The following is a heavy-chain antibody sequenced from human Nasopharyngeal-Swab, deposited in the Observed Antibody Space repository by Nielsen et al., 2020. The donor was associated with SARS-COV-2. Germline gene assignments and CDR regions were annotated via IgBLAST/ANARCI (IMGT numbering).Heavy chain of an antibody. V-gene: IGHV3-7*01. J-gene: IGHJ5*02. CDR3: AKDPGIQYQLLWWNWFDP. CDR2: IKQDGSEK. Sequence: GGSLRFSCAASGFTFSSYWMSWVRQAPGKGLEWVANIKQDGSEKYYVDSVKGRFTISRDNSKNTLYLQMNSLRAEDTAVYYCAKDPGIQYQLLWWNWFDPWGQGTLVTVSS. D-gene: IGHD2-2*01. CDR1: GFTFSSYW.